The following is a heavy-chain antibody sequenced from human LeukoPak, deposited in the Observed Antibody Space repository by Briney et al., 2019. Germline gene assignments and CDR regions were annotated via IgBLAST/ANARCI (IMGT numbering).Heavy chain of an antibody. J-gene: IGHJ4*02. CDR3: ARATGYCSSTSCYTRWGEFDY. CDR1: GFTFSSYW. D-gene: IGHD2-2*02. Sequence: GGSLRLSCAASGFTFSSYWMNWVRQAPGKGLEWVSYISSSSSTIYYADSVKGRFTISRDNAKNSLYLQMNSLRAEDTYVYYCARATGYCSSTSCYTRWGEFDYWGQGTLVTVSS. V-gene: IGHV3-48*01. CDR2: ISSSSSTI.